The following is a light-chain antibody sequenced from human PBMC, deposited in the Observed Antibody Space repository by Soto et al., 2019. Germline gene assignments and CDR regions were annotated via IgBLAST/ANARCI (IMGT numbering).Light chain of an antibody. CDR2: YDS. J-gene: IGLJ2*01. CDR3: QVWDSSSDHVV. V-gene: IGLV3-21*04. Sequence: SYELTQPPSVSVAPGETARITCGGNNIGSKSVPWYQQKPGQAPVLVIYYDSDRPLGIPERFSGSNSGNTATLTISRVEAGDEADYYCQVWDSSSDHVVFGGGTQLTVL. CDR1: NIGSKS.